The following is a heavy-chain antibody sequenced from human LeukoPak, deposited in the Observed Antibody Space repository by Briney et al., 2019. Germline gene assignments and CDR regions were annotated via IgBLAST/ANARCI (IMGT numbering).Heavy chain of an antibody. CDR1: GFTCSSYA. J-gene: IGHJ4*02. Sequence: GGSLRLSCAASGFTCSSYAMHWVRQAPGKGLEWVAVISYDGSNKYYADSVKGRFTISRGNSKNTLYLQMNSLRAEDTAVYYCARDNGFLEWLFGFDYWGQGTLVTVSS. CDR3: ARDNGFLEWLFGFDY. CDR2: ISYDGSNK. V-gene: IGHV3-30-3*01. D-gene: IGHD3-3*01.